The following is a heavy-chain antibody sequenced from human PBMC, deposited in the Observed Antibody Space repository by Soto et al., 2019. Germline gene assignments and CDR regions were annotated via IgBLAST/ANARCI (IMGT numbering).Heavy chain of an antibody. J-gene: IGHJ5*02. CDR1: GFSLSTSGMC. CDR3: ARIRVPYYYDSSGPGGWFDP. CDR2: IDWDDDK. V-gene: IGHV2-70*11. D-gene: IGHD3-22*01. Sequence: SGPTLVNPTQTLTLTCTFSGFSLSTSGMCVSWIRQPPGKALEWLARIDWDDDKYYSTSLKTRLTISKDTSKNQVVLTMTNMDPVDTATYYCARIRVPYYYDSSGPGGWFDPWGQGTLVTVS.